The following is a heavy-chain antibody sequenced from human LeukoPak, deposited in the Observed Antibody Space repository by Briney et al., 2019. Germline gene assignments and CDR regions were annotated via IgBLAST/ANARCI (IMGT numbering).Heavy chain of an antibody. CDR2: INSDGSWT. Sequence: GGSLRLSCAASGNYWMHWVRQAPGKGLVWVSHINSDGSWTGYADSVKGRFTISKDNAKNTVYLQMDNLRAEDTAVYYCVSFYETNWGRGTLVTVSS. CDR3: VSFYETN. D-gene: IGHD2-2*01. CDR1: GNYW. J-gene: IGHJ4*02. V-gene: IGHV3-74*01.